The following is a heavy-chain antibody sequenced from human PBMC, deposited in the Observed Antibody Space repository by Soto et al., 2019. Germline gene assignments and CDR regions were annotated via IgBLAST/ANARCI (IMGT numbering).Heavy chain of an antibody. D-gene: IGHD6-19*01. Sequence: HPGGSLRLSCAASGFTVTSYAMSWVRQAPGKGLEWVANIKQDGSEKYYVDSVKGRFTISRDNAKNSLYLQMNSLRAEDTAVYYCARDNTPIQWLGNFDYWGQGTLVTVSS. V-gene: IGHV3-7*03. CDR3: ARDNTPIQWLGNFDY. CDR1: GFTVTSYA. CDR2: IKQDGSEK. J-gene: IGHJ4*02.